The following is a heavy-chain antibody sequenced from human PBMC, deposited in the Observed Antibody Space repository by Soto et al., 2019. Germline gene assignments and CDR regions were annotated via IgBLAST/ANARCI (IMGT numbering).Heavy chain of an antibody. D-gene: IGHD1-7*01. CDR3: ARKKTGTMGYYYGMDV. J-gene: IGHJ6*02. V-gene: IGHV1-2*04. Sequence: ASVKVSCKASGYTFTGYYMHWVRQAPGQGLEWMGWINPNSGGTNYAQKFQGWVTMTRDTSISTAYMELSRLRSDDTAVYYCARKKTGTMGYYYGMDVWGQGTTVTVSS. CDR2: INPNSGGT. CDR1: GYTFTGYY.